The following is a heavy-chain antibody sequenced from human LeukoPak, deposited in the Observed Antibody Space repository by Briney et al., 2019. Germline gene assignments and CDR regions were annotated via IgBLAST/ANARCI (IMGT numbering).Heavy chain of an antibody. Sequence: GGSLRLSCAASGFTFSNYAMSLVRQAPGKGLEWVSAISGSGGSTYYADSVKSRFTISRDNSKNTLYLQMNSLRVEDTAVFYFARGLYSSSPWGQGTPVTVSS. D-gene: IGHD6-6*01. CDR2: ISGSGGST. CDR3: ARGLYSSSP. CDR1: GFTFSNYA. J-gene: IGHJ4*02. V-gene: IGHV3-23*01.